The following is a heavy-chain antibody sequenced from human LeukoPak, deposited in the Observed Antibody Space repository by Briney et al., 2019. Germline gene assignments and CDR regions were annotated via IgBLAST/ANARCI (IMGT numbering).Heavy chain of an antibody. J-gene: IGHJ5*02. Sequence: ASVKVSCKASGYTFTSYGISWVRQAPGQGLEWMGWISAYNGNTNYAQKLQGRVTMTTDTSTSTAYMELRSLRSDDTAVYYCARVPNSSGWYLWFDPWGQGTLATVSS. CDR2: ISAYNGNT. CDR1: GYTFTSYG. CDR3: ARVPNSSGWYLWFDP. D-gene: IGHD6-19*01. V-gene: IGHV1-18*01.